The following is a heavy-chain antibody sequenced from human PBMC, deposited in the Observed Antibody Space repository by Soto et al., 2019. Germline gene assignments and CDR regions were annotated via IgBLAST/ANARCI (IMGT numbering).Heavy chain of an antibody. J-gene: IGHJ4*02. CDR1: GFSLSTSGVG. Sequence: QITLKESGPTLVKPTQTLTLTCTFSGFSLSTSGVGVGWIRQPPGKALEWLALIYWDDDMRYSPSLKSRLTITKDTSKNQVVLTMTNMDPVDTATYYCAHIRYFDWLLSPWFWGQGTLVTVSS. CDR2: IYWDDDM. V-gene: IGHV2-5*02. CDR3: AHIRYFDWLLSPWF. D-gene: IGHD3-9*01.